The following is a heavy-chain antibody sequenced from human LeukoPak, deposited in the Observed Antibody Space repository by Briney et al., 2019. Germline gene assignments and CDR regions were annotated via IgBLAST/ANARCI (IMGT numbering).Heavy chain of an antibody. J-gene: IGHJ6*02. CDR2: INTNTGNP. CDR3: ARDVGAMRNYYYGMDV. D-gene: IGHD1-26*01. CDR1: GYTFTSYA. V-gene: IGHV7-4-1*02. Sequence: GASVKVSCKASGYTFTSYAMNWVRQAPGQGLEWMGWINTNTGNPTYAQGFTGRFVFSLDTSVSTAYLQISSLKAEDTAVYYCARDVGAMRNYYYGMDVWGQGTTATVSS.